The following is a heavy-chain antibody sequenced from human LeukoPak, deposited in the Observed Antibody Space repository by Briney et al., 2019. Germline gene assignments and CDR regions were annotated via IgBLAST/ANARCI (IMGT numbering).Heavy chain of an antibody. CDR1: GYSIFSGYY. V-gene: IGHV4-38-2*02. CDR2: VYHSGNT. D-gene: IGHD6-13*01. CDR3: ARGSSRHFDY. Sequence: SETLSLTCTVSGYSIFSGYYWGWSRQPPGKGLEWIGNVYHSGNTDYNPSLKSRVTISVDTSKNQFSLKLTSVTAADTAVYYCARGSSRHFDYWGQGTLVTVSS. J-gene: IGHJ4*02.